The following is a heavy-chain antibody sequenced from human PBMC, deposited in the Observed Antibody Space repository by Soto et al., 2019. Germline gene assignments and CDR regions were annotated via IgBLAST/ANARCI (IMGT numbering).Heavy chain of an antibody. V-gene: IGHV4-39*01. CDR1: GGSIASSRYY. J-gene: IGHJ4*02. CDR2: IYYSGST. Sequence: PSETLSLTCTVSGGSIASSRYYWGWVRQSPGKGLEWIESIYYSGSTHYNPSLKSRVTVSVDTSKNQFSLKLTSVTAADTAVYFCVSHRNYIVVSGSFFDYWSQGTLVTVS. CDR3: VSHRNYIVVSGSFFDY. D-gene: IGHD6-19*01.